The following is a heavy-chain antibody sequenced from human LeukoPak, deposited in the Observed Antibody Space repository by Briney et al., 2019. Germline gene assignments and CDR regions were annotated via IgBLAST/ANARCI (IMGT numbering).Heavy chain of an antibody. V-gene: IGHV3-23*01. Sequence: GGSLRVSCTASGFTFSAYAMMWVRQAPGKGPEWVSAIRGGGGSAFYADSVKGRFTISRDNSKYTLFLQMNSLRAEDTAVYYCARDPNGDYIGAFDMWGPGTMVTVSS. J-gene: IGHJ3*02. CDR1: GFTFSAYA. D-gene: IGHD4-17*01. CDR3: ARDPNGDYIGAFDM. CDR2: IRGGGGSA.